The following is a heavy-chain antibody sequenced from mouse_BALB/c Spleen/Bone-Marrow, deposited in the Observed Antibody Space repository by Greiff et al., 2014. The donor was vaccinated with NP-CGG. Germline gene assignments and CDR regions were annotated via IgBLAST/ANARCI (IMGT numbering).Heavy chain of an antibody. CDR3: ARGNGFEGFAY. CDR1: GFTFSSYA. D-gene: IGHD1-2*01. Sequence: EVMLVESGGGLVKPGGSLKLSCAASGFTFSSYAMSWVRQTPEKRLEWVASISSGGSTYYPDSVKGRFTISRDNARNILYLQMSSLRSEDTAMHYCARGNGFEGFAYWGQGTLVTVSA. J-gene: IGHJ3*01. V-gene: IGHV5-6-5*01. CDR2: ISSGGST.